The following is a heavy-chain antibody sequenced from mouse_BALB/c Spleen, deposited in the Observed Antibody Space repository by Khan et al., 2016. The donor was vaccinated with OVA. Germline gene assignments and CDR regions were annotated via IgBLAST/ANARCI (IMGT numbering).Heavy chain of an antibody. V-gene: IGHV1S137*01. CDR3: ARSYYDNCYSMDY. Sequence: QVQLQQPGPELVRPGVSVKISCKGSGYTFTDYAMHWVKQSHAKSLEWIGVISTYSDNTNYNKKFKGKATMTVDKSSSTAYMGLARLTSEDSAIYYLARSYYDNCYSMDYWGQGTSVTVSS. CDR1: GYTFTDYA. D-gene: IGHD2-10*01. CDR2: ISTYSDNT. J-gene: IGHJ4*01.